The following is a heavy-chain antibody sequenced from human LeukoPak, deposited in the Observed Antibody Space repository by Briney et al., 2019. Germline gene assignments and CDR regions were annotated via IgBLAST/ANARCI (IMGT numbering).Heavy chain of an antibody. CDR1: GYSFTSYW. D-gene: IGHD5-24*01. Sequence: PGESLKISCKGSGYSFTSYWIGWVRQMPGKGLEWMGIIYPGDSDTRYSPSFQGQVTISADKSISTAYLQWSSLKASDTAMYYCARQSRDGYNWDNWFDPWGQGTLVTVSS. V-gene: IGHV5-51*01. J-gene: IGHJ5*02. CDR3: ARQSRDGYNWDNWFDP. CDR2: IYPGDSDT.